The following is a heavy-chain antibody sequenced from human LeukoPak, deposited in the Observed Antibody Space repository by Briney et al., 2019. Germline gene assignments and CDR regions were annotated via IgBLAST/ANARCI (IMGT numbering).Heavy chain of an antibody. J-gene: IGHJ4*02. CDR1: GFTFSSYA. Sequence: GGSLRLSCAASGFTFSSYAMSWVRQAPGKGLEWVSAISGSGGSTYYADSVKGRFTISRDNSKNTLYLQMNSLRAEDTAIYYCAVGTTIAAGGSDYFDYWGQGTLVTVSS. CDR3: AVGTTIAAGGSDYFDY. CDR2: ISGSGGST. V-gene: IGHV3-23*01. D-gene: IGHD6-13*01.